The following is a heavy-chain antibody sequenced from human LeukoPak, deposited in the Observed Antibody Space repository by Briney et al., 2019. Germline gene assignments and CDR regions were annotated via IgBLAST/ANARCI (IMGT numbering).Heavy chain of an antibody. V-gene: IGHV4-59*08. Sequence: SETLSLTCTVSGGSISSYYWSWIRQPPGKGLEWIGYIYYSGSTNYNPSLKSRVTISVDTSKNQFSLKLSSVTAADTAVYYCARRYCSSTSCYTPNWFDPWGQGTLVTVSS. CDR2: IYYSGST. CDR1: GGSISSYY. J-gene: IGHJ5*02. CDR3: ARRYCSSTSCYTPNWFDP. D-gene: IGHD2-2*02.